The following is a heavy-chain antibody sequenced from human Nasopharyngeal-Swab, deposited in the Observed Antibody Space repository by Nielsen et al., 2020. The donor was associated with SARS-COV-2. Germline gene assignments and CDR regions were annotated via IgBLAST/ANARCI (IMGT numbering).Heavy chain of an antibody. CDR2: ISYDGSNK. Sequence: GGSLRLSCAASGFTFSSYGMHWVRQAPGKGLEWVAVISYDGSNKYYADSVKGRFTISRDNSKNTLCLQMNSLRAEDTAVYYCAKDEGVRYNWNERDYYYGMDVWGQGTTVTVYS. CDR1: GFTFSSYG. V-gene: IGHV3-30*18. D-gene: IGHD1-20*01. J-gene: IGHJ6*02. CDR3: AKDEGVRYNWNERDYYYGMDV.